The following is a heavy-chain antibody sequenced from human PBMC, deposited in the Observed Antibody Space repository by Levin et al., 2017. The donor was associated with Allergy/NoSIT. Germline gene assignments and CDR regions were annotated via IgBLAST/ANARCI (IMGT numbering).Heavy chain of an antibody. D-gene: IGHD3-9*01. CDR3: VRGLTGADS. V-gene: IGHV3-48*01. J-gene: IGHJ4*02. CDR2: IDNSGGAI. CDR1: GFTLSDFG. Sequence: GGSLRLSCAVSGFTLSDFGMNWVRLAPGRGMEWIAYIDNSGGAIYYSASVKGRFTISRDNAKGSLFLQMNSLRGGDTAIYYCVRGLTGADSWGRGTLVTVSS.